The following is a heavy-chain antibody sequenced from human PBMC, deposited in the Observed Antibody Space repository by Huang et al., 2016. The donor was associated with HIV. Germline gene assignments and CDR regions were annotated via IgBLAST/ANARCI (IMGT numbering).Heavy chain of an antibody. CDR1: GYTFISYG. V-gene: IGHV1-18*04. Sequence: QVQPVQSGAEVKKPGASVKVSCRASGYTFISYGITWVRQAPGQGLEWMGWISPSYGYTNYAQQFQGRVTMTTDTSTNTVYMEVRSLRSDDTAVYYCARDLGTTVVPDGMDVWGQGTTVTVSS. CDR2: ISPSYGYT. D-gene: IGHD4-17*01. CDR3: ARDLGTTVVPDGMDV. J-gene: IGHJ6*02.